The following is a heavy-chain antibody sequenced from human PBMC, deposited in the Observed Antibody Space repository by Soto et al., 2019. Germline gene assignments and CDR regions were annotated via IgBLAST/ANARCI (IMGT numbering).Heavy chain of an antibody. CDR1: GFTFSSYA. V-gene: IGHV3-30-3*01. D-gene: IGHD2-21*02. CDR3: ARDPVAYSGGDCRTFDY. Sequence: QVQLVESGGGVVQPGRSLRLSCAASGFTFSSYAMHWVRQAPGKGLEWVAVISYDGSNKYYADSVKGRFTISRDNSKNTLYLQMNSLRADDTAVYYCARDPVAYSGGDCRTFDYWGQGTLLTVSS. CDR2: ISYDGSNK. J-gene: IGHJ4*02.